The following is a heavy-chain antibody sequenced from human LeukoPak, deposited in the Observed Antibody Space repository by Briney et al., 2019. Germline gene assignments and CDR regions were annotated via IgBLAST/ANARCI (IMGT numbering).Heavy chain of an antibody. CDR3: ARSRSGSYRTLDY. CDR1: GFSLSSYS. J-gene: IGHJ4*02. D-gene: IGHD1-26*01. V-gene: IGHV3-48*01. Sequence: GGSLRLSCAASGFSLSSYSMDWFRQTPGKGLEWISYISSSSNTIYYADSVEGRFTISRDNSKNTLYLQMNSLRAEDTAVYYCARSRSGSYRTLDYWGQGTLVTVSS. CDR2: ISSSSNTI.